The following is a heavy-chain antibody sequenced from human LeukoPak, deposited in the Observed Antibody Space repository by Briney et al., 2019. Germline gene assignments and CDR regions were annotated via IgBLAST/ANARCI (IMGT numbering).Heavy chain of an antibody. D-gene: IGHD3-22*01. V-gene: IGHV1-69*02. CDR2: IIPILGIA. J-gene: IGHJ4*02. Sequence: SVKVSRKASGGTFSSYTISWVRQAPGQGLEWMGRIIPILGIANYAQKFQGRVTITADKSTSTAYMELSSLRSEDTAVYYCARALLDYHDSSGYLDYWGQGTLVTVSS. CDR1: GGTFSSYT. CDR3: ARALLDYHDSSGYLDY.